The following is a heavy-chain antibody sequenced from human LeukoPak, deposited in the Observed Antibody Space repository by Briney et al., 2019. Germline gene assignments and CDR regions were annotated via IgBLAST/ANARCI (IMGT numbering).Heavy chain of an antibody. CDR1: GGSISSYY. J-gene: IGHJ4*02. CDR3: ARGDSSGSFDY. D-gene: IGHD3-22*01. CDR2: VYTNGNT. Sequence: SETLSLTCTVPGGSISSYYWSWIWQPAGKGLEWIGRVYTNGNTNYNPSFKSRVTMSVDTSKNQFSLKLSSVTAADTAVYYCARGDSSGSFDYWGQGTLVTVSS. V-gene: IGHV4-4*07.